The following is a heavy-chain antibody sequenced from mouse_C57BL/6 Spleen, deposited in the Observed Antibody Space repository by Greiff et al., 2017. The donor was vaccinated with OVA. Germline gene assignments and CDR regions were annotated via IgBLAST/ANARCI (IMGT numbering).Heavy chain of an antibody. Sequence: QVQLQQSGPELVKPGASVKISCKASGYSFTSYYIHWVKQRPGQGLEWIGWIYPGSGNTKYNEKFKGKATLTADTSSSTAYMQLSSLTSEDSAVYYCARESRYDYDEGFAYWGQGTLVTVSA. CDR1: GYSFTSYY. CDR3: ARESRYDYDEGFAY. CDR2: IYPGSGNT. D-gene: IGHD2-4*01. J-gene: IGHJ3*01. V-gene: IGHV1-66*01.